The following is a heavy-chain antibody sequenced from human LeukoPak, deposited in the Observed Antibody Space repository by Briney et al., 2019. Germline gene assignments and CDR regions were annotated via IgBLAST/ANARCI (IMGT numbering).Heavy chain of an antibody. Sequence: GGSLRLSCAASGFTFSSYWMSWVRQAPGKGLEWVANIKQDGSEKYYVDSVKGRFTISRDNAKNSLYLQMNSLRAEDTAVYYCARRASGSYPYYYYYYMDVWGKGTTVTVSS. V-gene: IGHV3-7*01. J-gene: IGHJ6*03. CDR2: IKQDGSEK. CDR3: ARRASGSYPYYYYYYMDV. CDR1: GFTFSSYW. D-gene: IGHD1-26*01.